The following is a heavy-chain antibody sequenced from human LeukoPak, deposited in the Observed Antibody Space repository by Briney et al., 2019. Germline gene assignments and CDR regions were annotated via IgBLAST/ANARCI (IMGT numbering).Heavy chain of an antibody. Sequence: PSETLSLTCTVSGGSISSGDYYWSWIRQPPGKGLEWIGEINHSGSTNYNPSLKSRVTISVDTSKNQFSLKLSSVTAADTAVYYCARGRRDGYNFWGQGTLVTVSS. V-gene: IGHV4-39*07. J-gene: IGHJ4*02. D-gene: IGHD5-24*01. CDR1: GGSISSGDYY. CDR3: ARGRRDGYNF. CDR2: INHSGST.